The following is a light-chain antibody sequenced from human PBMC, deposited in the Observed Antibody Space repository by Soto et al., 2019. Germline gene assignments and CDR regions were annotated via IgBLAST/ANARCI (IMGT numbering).Light chain of an antibody. V-gene: IGKV1-39*01. J-gene: IGKJ4*01. CDR3: QQSYSTPLT. Sequence: IQRTHSTSPLSPPLGDRVPITCQHRQSISSYLIWYQQKPGKAPKLLIYAASSLQSGVPSRFSGSGSGTDFTLTISSLQPEDFATYYCQQSYSTPLTFGGG. CDR2: AAS. CDR1: QSISSY.